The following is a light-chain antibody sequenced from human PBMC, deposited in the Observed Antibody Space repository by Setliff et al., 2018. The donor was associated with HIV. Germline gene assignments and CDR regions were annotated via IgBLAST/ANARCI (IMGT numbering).Light chain of an antibody. CDR3: QHYNNFPRT. CDR1: QIISSW. V-gene: IGKV1-5*03. Sequence: DIQMTQSPSTLSASVGDRVTITCRASQIISSWLARYQQKPGKAPKLLIYKASTLESGVPSRFSGSGSGTEFTLTISSLLPDDFATYFCQHYNNFPRTFGQGTKVDIK. J-gene: IGKJ1*01. CDR2: KAS.